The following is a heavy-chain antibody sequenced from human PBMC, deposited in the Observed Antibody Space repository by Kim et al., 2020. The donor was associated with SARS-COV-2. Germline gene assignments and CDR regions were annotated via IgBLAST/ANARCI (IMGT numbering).Heavy chain of an antibody. Sequence: GSLRLSCAASGFTFSSYAMHWVRQAPGKGLEWVAVISYDGSNKYYADSVKGRFTISRDNSKNTLYLQMNSLRAEDTAVYYCARDAYGGYYYGMDVWGQGTTVTVSS. CDR2: ISYDGSNK. D-gene: IGHD4-17*01. CDR3: ARDAYGGYYYGMDV. CDR1: GFTFSSYA. V-gene: IGHV3-30*04. J-gene: IGHJ6*02.